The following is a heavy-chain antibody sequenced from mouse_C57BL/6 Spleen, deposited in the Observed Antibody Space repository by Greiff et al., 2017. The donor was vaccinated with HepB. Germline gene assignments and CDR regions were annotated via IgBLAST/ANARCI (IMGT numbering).Heavy chain of an antibody. CDR1: GYAFSSSW. V-gene: IGHV1-82*01. Sequence: VQLQQSGPELVKPGASVKISCKASGYAFSSSWMNWVKQRPGKGLEWLGRIYPGDGDTNYNGKLKDKATLTADKSSSTAYMQLSSLTSEDSAVFFCATMVTTYLYAMDYWGQGTSVTVSS. CDR2: IYPGDGDT. J-gene: IGHJ4*01. D-gene: IGHD2-2*01. CDR3: ATMVTTYLYAMDY.